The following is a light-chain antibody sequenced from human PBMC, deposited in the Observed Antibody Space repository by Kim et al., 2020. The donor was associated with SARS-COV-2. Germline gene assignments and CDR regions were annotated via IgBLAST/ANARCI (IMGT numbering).Light chain of an antibody. J-gene: IGKJ2*03. Sequence: PASLSFRSSQSLVHSDGTTYLSWLQQRPGQPPRLLVYKISTRFSGVPDRFSGSGAGPDFTLKISSVEAEDVGVYYCMHATQFPNSFGQGPKLEI. CDR2: KIS. V-gene: IGKV2-24*01. CDR3: MHATQFPNS. CDR1: QSLVHSDGTTY.